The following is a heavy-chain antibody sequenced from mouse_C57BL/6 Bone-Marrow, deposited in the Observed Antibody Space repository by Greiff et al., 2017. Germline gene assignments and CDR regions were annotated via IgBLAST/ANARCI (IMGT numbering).Heavy chain of an antibody. D-gene: IGHD2-4*01. CDR3: ARDDYGPFAY. CDR1: GYTFTDSN. CDR2: INPNNGGT. V-gene: IGHV1-18*01. J-gene: IGHJ3*01. Sequence: EVQLQQSGPELVKPGASVKIPCKASGYTFTDSNMDWVKQSHGKSLEWIGDINPNNGGTSYNQKFKGKATLTVDKSSSTAYMERRSLTSEDTAVYYCARDDYGPFAYWGQGTLVTVSA.